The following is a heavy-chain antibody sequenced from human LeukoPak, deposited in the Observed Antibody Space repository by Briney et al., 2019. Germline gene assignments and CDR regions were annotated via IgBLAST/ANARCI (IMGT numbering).Heavy chain of an antibody. Sequence: GGSLRLSCAASGFTFSSYAMSWVRQAPGKGLEWVSAISGSGGSTYYADSVKGRFTIFRDNSKNTLYLQMNSLRAEDTAVYYCAKGYNWNYLGWFDPWGQGTLVTVSS. CDR1: GFTFSSYA. CDR3: AKGYNWNYLGWFDP. D-gene: IGHD1-7*01. CDR2: ISGSGGST. V-gene: IGHV3-23*01. J-gene: IGHJ5*02.